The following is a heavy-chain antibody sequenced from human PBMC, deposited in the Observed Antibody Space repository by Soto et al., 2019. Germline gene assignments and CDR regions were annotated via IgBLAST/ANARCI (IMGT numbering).Heavy chain of an antibody. CDR3: ARVIRFLEWFY. J-gene: IGHJ4*02. V-gene: IGHV3-53*02. D-gene: IGHD3-3*01. CDR1: GFTVSSNY. CDR2: IYSGGST. Sequence: EVQLVETGGGLIQPGGSLRLSCAASGFTVSSNYMSWVRQAPGKGLEWISVIYSGGSTYYADSVKGRFTISRDNSKNTLYLQMNSLRAEDTAVYYCARVIRFLEWFYWGQGTLVTVSS.